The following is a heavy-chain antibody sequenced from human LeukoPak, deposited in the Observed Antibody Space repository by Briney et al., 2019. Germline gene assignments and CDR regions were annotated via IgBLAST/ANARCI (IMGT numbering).Heavy chain of an antibody. V-gene: IGHV1-69*05. J-gene: IGHJ6*03. Sequence: SVKVSYKASGGTFSSYAISWVRQAPGQGLEWMGRIIPIFGTANYAQKFQGRVTITTDESTSTAYMELSSLRSEDTAVYYCATDTAMALYYYYYMDVWGKGTTVTVSS. CDR1: GGTFSSYA. CDR2: IIPIFGTA. CDR3: ATDTAMALYYYYYMDV. D-gene: IGHD5-18*01.